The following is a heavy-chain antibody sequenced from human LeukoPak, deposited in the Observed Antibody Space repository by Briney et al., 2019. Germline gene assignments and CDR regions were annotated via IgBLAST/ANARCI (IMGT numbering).Heavy chain of an antibody. CDR1: GGSFSGQY. D-gene: IGHD3-10*01. CDR2: INHSGSI. CDR3: AGGDYHGSESYANY. J-gene: IGHJ4*02. V-gene: IGHV4-34*01. Sequence: PSETLSLSCAVYGGSFSGQYWGWIRQPPGEGLEWIGEINHSGSISYNASLTSPVTISLDTSKNQFSLNLRSVTAADTAVYYCAGGDYHGSESYANYWGQGTLVTVSS.